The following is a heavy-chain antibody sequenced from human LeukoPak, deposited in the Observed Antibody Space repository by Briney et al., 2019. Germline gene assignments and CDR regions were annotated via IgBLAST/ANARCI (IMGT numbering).Heavy chain of an antibody. V-gene: IGHV3-23*01. Sequence: GGSLRLSCLTSGFTFSTNAMSWVRQAPGKGLEWISGISGSGASTYCADSVTGRFTISRDNSRNTLYLQMNSLRGDDTAVYYCAKDVGKWESLHFFDYWGQGTLVTVSS. J-gene: IGHJ4*02. CDR1: GFTFSTNA. CDR2: ISGSGAST. D-gene: IGHD1-26*01. CDR3: AKDVGKWESLHFFDY.